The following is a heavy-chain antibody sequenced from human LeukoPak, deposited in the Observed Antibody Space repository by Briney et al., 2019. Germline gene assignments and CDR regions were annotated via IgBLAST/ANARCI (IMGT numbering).Heavy chain of an antibody. V-gene: IGHV3-7*05. CDR1: GFTFSRYW. CDR3: ARVWSSRKRGKTLYYFDY. D-gene: IGHD6-13*01. Sequence: PGGSLRLSCAASGFTFSRYWMSWVRQAPGKGLEWVANINQDGSEKDYVDSVKGRFTISRDNAKNSLYLQMNSLRAEDTAVYYCARVWSSRKRGKTLYYFDYWGQGTLVTVSS. CDR2: INQDGSEK. J-gene: IGHJ4*02.